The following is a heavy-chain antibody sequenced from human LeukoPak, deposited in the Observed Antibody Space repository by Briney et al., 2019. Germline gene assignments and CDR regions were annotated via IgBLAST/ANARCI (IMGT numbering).Heavy chain of an antibody. CDR2: IYSGGST. J-gene: IGHJ4*02. D-gene: IGHD4-23*01. Sequence: GGSLRLSCAASGFTVSSNYMSWVRQAPGKGLEWVSVIYSGGSTYYADSAKGRFTISRHNSKNTLYLQMNSLRAEDTAVYYCARLGVHYGGNPGGYFDYWGQGTLVTVSS. CDR3: ARLGVHYGGNPGGYFDY. CDR1: GFTVSSNY. V-gene: IGHV3-53*04.